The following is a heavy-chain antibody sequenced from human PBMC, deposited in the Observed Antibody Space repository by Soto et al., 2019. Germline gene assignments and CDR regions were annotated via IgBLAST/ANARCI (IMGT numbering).Heavy chain of an antibody. CDR3: ARDGGFGENRAWWFDL. J-gene: IGHJ2*01. D-gene: IGHD3-10*01. V-gene: IGHV3-33*01. Sequence: QVQLVESGGAVVQPGTSLRLSCAASGFSFSSYGMHWVRQAPGKGLEWVAIIWYDGSNKYYADSVKGRFTISRDNSKHMLYLQMDSLRAEDTAVFYCARDGGFGENRAWWFDLWGRGTLVTVSS. CDR1: GFSFSSYG. CDR2: IWYDGSNK.